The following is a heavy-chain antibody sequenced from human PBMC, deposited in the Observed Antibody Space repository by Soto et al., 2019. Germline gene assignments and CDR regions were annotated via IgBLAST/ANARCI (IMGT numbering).Heavy chain of an antibody. J-gene: IGHJ4*02. CDR3: ARDCSSSSCSVWRY. Sequence: GGSLRLSCAASGFSLKNYAMTWVRQAPGKGLEWVSGITGSGDKTYYADSVKGRFIISRDNSDNTLYLQMNSLRAEDTALYYCARDCSSSSCSVWRYWGQGTQVTVSS. V-gene: IGHV3-23*01. D-gene: IGHD2-2*01. CDR2: ITGSGDKT. CDR1: GFSLKNYA.